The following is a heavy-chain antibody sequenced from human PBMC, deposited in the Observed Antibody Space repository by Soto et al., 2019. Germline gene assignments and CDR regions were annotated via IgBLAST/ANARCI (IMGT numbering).Heavy chain of an antibody. J-gene: IGHJ6*02. CDR2: ISSSVSTI. CDR1: GFTFSSYE. V-gene: IGHV3-48*03. Sequence: GGSLRLSCATSGFTFSSYEMNWVRQAPGKGLEWVSYISSSVSTIYYADSVKSRFTISRDNAKNSLYLQMDSLRAEDTAVYYCARDQEAGSFFPYYYGMDVWGQGTTVTVS. CDR3: ARDQEAGSFFPYYYGMDV. D-gene: IGHD6-13*01.